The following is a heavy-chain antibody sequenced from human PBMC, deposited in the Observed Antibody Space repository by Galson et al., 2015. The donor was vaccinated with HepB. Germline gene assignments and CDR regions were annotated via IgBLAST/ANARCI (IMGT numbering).Heavy chain of an antibody. CDR2: ISSTGTTI. J-gene: IGHJ2*01. Sequence: SLRLSCAASGFTFSTYTMNWVRQAPGKGLESVSYISSTGTTIYYVDSVKGRFIVSRDNAQNSLDLQMNSLRDEDTAVYYCARVFIGSGNSPADWYLDLWGRGTLVTVS. CDR3: ARVFIGSGNSPADWYLDL. CDR1: GFTFSTYT. V-gene: IGHV3-48*02. D-gene: IGHD3-10*01.